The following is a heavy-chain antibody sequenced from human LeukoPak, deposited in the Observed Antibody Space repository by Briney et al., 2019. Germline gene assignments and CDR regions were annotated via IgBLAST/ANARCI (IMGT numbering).Heavy chain of an antibody. V-gene: IGHV1-2*02. Sequence: ASVKVSCKASGYTFTGYYMHWVRQAPGQGLEWMGWINPNSGGTNYAQKFQGRVTMTRDTSISTAYMELSRLRSDDTAVYYCARVQLGIAVAAPWGQGTLVTVSS. CDR1: GYTFTGYY. D-gene: IGHD6-19*01. CDR3: ARVQLGIAVAAP. CDR2: INPNSGGT. J-gene: IGHJ5*02.